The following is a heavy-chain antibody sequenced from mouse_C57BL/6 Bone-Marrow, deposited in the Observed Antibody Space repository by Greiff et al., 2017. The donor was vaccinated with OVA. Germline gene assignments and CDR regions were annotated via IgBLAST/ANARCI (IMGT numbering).Heavy chain of an antibody. J-gene: IGHJ4*01. Sequence: DVMLVESGEGLVKPGGSLKLSCAASGFTFSSYAMSWVRQTPEKRLEWVAYISSGGDYIYYADTVKGRFTIPRDNARNTLYLQMSSLKSEDTAMYYCTRYYSNYDAMDYWGQGTSVTVSS. CDR2: ISSGGDYI. CDR3: TRYYSNYDAMDY. D-gene: IGHD2-5*01. CDR1: GFTFSSYA. V-gene: IGHV5-9-1*02.